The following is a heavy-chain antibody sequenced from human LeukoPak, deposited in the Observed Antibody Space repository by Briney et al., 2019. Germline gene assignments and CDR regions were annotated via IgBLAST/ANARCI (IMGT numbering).Heavy chain of an antibody. CDR3: ARAPVVTAMNWFDP. D-gene: IGHD2-21*02. V-gene: IGHV4-59*01. CDR2: IYYSGST. CDR1: GGSISSYY. J-gene: IGHJ5*02. Sequence: SETLSLTCTVSGGSISSYYWSWIRQPPGKGLEWIGYIYYSGSTNYKPSLRSRVTISVDTSKNQFSLKMSSVTAEDTAVYYCARAPVVTAMNWFDPWGQGTLVTVSS.